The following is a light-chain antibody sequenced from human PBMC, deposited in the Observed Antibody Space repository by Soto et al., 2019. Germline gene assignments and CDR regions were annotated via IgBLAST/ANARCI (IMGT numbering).Light chain of an antibody. Sequence: QSVLTQPPSASGTPGQRVTISCSGSSSNIGSNTVNWYQQLPGTAPKLLIYSNNQRPSGVPDRFSGSKSGTTASLAISGHQSEDEADYYCSARDDSLNCFWVFGGGTKLTVL. CDR2: SNN. J-gene: IGLJ3*02. CDR3: SARDDSLNCFWV. V-gene: IGLV1-44*01. CDR1: SSNIGSNT.